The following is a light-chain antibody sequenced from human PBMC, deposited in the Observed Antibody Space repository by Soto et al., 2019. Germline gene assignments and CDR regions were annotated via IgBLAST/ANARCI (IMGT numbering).Light chain of an antibody. CDR3: CSYAGGYTYL. CDR1: GHDVGAYNY. Sequence: PALTQPRSVAGSPGQSATISRTGTGHDVGAYNYVSWCQQHPGRPPKLMLYDVARWPSGVPDRFSGSKSGNTASLTISGLQAEDEADYFCCSYAGGYTYLFGTGTKVTVL. CDR2: DVA. V-gene: IGLV2-11*01. J-gene: IGLJ1*01.